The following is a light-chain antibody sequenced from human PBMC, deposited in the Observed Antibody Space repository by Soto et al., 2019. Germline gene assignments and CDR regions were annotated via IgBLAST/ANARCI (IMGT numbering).Light chain of an antibody. J-gene: IGKJ4*01. CDR2: AAS. CDR3: QEYNSAHLT. Sequence: DIQMTQSPSSLSASLGDRVTITCRASQGIGVYLAWFQQKPGNVPRLLIYAASTLQSGVPSRFSGSGSGTDFTLTISSLQPEDVATYYCQEYNSAHLTFGGGTKVDIK. CDR1: QGIGVY. V-gene: IGKV1-27*01.